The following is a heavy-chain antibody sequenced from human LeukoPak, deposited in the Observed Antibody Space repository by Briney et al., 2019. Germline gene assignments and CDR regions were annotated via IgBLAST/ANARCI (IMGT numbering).Heavy chain of an antibody. CDR1: GGSFSGYY. J-gene: IGHJ6*03. CDR3: ARGSRLTKPYYYYYYMDV. D-gene: IGHD2-8*01. CDR2: INHSGST. Sequence: SETLSLTCAVYGGSFSGYYWSWIRQPPGKGLEWIGEINHSGSTNYNPSLKSRVTISVDTSKNQFSLKLSSVTAADTAEYYCARGSRLTKPYYYYYYMDVWGKGTTVTVSS. V-gene: IGHV4-34*01.